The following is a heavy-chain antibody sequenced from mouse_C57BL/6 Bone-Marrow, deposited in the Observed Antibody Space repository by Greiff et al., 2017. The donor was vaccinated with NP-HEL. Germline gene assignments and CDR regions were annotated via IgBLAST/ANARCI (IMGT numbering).Heavy chain of an antibody. J-gene: IGHJ2*01. CDR3: ARSSIYYYGSSYGYFDY. D-gene: IGHD1-1*01. V-gene: IGHV3-8*01. CDR1: GYSITSDY. Sequence: VQLKESGPGLAKPSQTLSLTCSVTGYSITSDYWNWIRKFPGNKLEYMGYISYSGSTYYNPSLKSRISITRDTSKNQYYLQLNSVTTEDTATYYCARSSIYYYGSSYGYFDYWGQGTTLTVSS. CDR2: ISYSGST.